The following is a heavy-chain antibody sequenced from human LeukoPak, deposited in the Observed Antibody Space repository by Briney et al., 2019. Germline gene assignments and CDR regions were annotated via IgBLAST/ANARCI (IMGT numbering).Heavy chain of an antibody. Sequence: TLSLTCTVSGGSISSGDYYWSWIRQPPGKGLEWIGYIYYSGSTYYNPSLKSRVTISVDTSKNQFSLKLSSVTAADTAVYYCARVESGYSYGYFDYWGQGTLVTVSS. V-gene: IGHV4-30-4*08. D-gene: IGHD5-18*01. J-gene: IGHJ4*02. CDR3: ARVESGYSYGYFDY. CDR2: IYYSGST. CDR1: GGSISSGDYY.